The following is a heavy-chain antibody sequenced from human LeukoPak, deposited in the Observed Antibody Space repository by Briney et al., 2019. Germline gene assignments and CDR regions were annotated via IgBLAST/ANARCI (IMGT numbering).Heavy chain of an antibody. V-gene: IGHV3-21*04. CDR2: ISSSSSYI. CDR1: GFTFSSYS. J-gene: IGHJ3*02. D-gene: IGHD5-12*01. CDR3: ARADRGYNDAFDI. Sequence: GGSLRLSCAASGFTFSSYSMNWVRQAPGKGLEWVSSISSSSSYIYYADSVKGRFTISRDNSKNTLYLQMHTLRAEDTAVYYCARADRGYNDAFDIWGQGTMVTVSS.